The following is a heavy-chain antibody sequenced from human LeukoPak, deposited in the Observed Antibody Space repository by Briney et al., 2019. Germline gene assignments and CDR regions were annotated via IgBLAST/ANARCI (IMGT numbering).Heavy chain of an antibody. CDR1: GFTFSSYA. D-gene: IGHD6-13*01. J-gene: IGHJ4*02. CDR3: ARDPLSHNSNWRPYYFDC. V-gene: IGHV3-23*01. CDR2: ISGSGGST. Sequence: SGGSLRLSCAASGFTFSSYAMSWVRQAPGKGLEWVSAISGSGGSTYYADSVKGRFTISRDNSKNTLYLQMNSLRAEDTAVYYCARDPLSHNSNWRPYYFDCWGQGTLVTVSS.